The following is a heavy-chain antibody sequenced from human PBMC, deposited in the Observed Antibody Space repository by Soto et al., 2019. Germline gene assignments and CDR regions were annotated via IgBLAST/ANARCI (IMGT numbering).Heavy chain of an antibody. CDR3: AAFARSYSYFDY. CDR1: GGSISSYY. J-gene: IGHJ4*02. D-gene: IGHD1-26*01. CDR2: IHSIGST. V-gene: IGHV4-59*01. Sequence: SETLSLTCTVSGGSISSYYWGWIRQPPGKGLEWMGHIHSIGSTKYNPSLKSRVTTTVDSSKNQISLKLSSVTAADTAVYYCAAFARSYSYFDYWGQGTLVTVSS.